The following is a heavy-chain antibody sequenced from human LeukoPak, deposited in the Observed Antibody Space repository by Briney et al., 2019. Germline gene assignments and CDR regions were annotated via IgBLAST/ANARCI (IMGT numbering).Heavy chain of an antibody. CDR1: GFTFSSYA. D-gene: IGHD2/OR15-2a*01. CDR3: AREGPRGNSQFDY. V-gene: IGHV3-23*01. Sequence: GGSLRLSCAASGFTFSSYAVSWVRQAPGKGLEWVSAISGSGGSTYYADSVKGRLTISRDNSKNTLYLQMNSLRAEDTAIYYCAREGPRGNSQFDYWGQGTLVTVSS. J-gene: IGHJ4*02. CDR2: ISGSGGST.